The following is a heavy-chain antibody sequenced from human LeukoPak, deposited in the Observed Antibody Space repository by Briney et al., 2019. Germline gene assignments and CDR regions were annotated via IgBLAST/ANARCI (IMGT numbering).Heavy chain of an antibody. J-gene: IGHJ5*02. Sequence: ASVKVSCKASGYTFTSYGISWVRQAPGQGLEWMGWISAYNGNTSYAQKLQGRVTMTTDTSTSTAYMELRSLRSDDTAVYYCARDIAAAGTNWFDPWGQGTLVTVSS. CDR3: ARDIAAAGTNWFDP. D-gene: IGHD6-13*01. CDR2: ISAYNGNT. V-gene: IGHV1-18*01. CDR1: GYTFTSYG.